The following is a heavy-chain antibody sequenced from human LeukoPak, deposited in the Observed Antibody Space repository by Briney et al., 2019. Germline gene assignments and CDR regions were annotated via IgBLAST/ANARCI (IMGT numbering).Heavy chain of an antibody. J-gene: IGHJ4*02. CDR1: GFTFRNHG. CDR3: ARWGDGKKFDY. CDR2: IWYDGSDK. Sequence: GGSLRLSCAASGFTFRNHGMHWVRQAPGKGLEWVAVIWYDGSDKYYADSAKGRFTISRDNSKDMLYLQMNSLTVEDTAMYYCARWGDGKKFDYWGQGTLVTVSS. V-gene: IGHV3-33*01. D-gene: IGHD3-16*01.